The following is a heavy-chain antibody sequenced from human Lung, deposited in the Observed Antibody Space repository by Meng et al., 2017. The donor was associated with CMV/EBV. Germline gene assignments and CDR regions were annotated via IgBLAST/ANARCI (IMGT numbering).Heavy chain of an antibody. J-gene: IGHJ4*02. CDR1: GVSVSNDDYH. D-gene: IGHD1-26*01. CDR2: LYSTGTD. CDR3: VASPVGIGGRGY. V-gene: IGHV4-61*08. Sequence: SETLSLXCSVSGVSVSNDDYHWSWIRQSPGKGLEWIGQLYSTGTDTFNPSLMSRVTISKDTSKNRFSLTLTSVPAADTAVYFCVASPVGIGGRGYWGKGRXVTVSS.